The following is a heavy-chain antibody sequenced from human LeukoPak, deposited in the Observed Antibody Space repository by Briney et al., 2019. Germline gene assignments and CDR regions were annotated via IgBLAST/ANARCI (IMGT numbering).Heavy chain of an antibody. Sequence: PGESLKISCKGSGYSFTSYWIGWVRQLPGKGLEWMGIIYPGDSDTRYSPSFQGQVTISADKSISTAYLQWSSLKASDTAMYYCARYSSGWYLAGGFDYWDQGTLVTVSS. J-gene: IGHJ4*02. CDR1: GYSFTSYW. CDR2: IYPGDSDT. V-gene: IGHV5-51*01. D-gene: IGHD6-19*01. CDR3: ARYSSGWYLAGGFDY.